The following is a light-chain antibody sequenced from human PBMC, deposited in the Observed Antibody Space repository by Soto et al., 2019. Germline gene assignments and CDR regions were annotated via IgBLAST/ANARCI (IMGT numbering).Light chain of an antibody. V-gene: IGKV3-20*01. CDR1: QSVSSSY. J-gene: IGKJ1*01. CDR2: RTS. CDR3: QQYDSSPRT. Sequence: EIVLTQSPGTLSLSPGARATLSCRASQSVSSSYLAWYQQKPGQAPRLLIYRTSNRATGIPDRFNGSGSGTDFTLTITRLEPEDFAVYWCQQYDSSPRTFGQGTKVEIK.